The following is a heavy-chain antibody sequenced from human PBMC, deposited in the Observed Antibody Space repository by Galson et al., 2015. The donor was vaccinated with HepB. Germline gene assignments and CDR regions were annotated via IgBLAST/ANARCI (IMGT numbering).Heavy chain of an antibody. D-gene: IGHD2-21*01. V-gene: IGHV3-30*04. CDR2: ISSDAKHE. Sequence: SLRLSCAASGFTYTSYAMYWVRKAPGKGTEWVEGISSDAKHEHYADSEKGRFTISRDNSKSTLYLQMSSLRVDDTALYYCARALFLLYWGRGTLVTVSS. J-gene: IGHJ4*02. CDR3: ARALFLLY. CDR1: GFTYTSYA.